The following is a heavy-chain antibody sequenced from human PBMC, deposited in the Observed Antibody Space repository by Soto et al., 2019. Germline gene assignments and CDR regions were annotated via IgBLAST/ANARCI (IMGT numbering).Heavy chain of an antibody. J-gene: IGHJ5*02. CDR2: INHSGST. V-gene: IGHV4-34*01. CDR1: GGSFSGYY. Sequence: SETLSLTCAVYGGSFSGYYWSWIRQPPGKGLEWIGEINHSGSTNYNPSLKSRVTISVDTSKNQFSLKLSSVTAADTAVYYCARGTRYCSSTSCSSSQINWFDPWGQGTLVTVSS. D-gene: IGHD2-2*01. CDR3: ARGTRYCSSTSCSSSQINWFDP.